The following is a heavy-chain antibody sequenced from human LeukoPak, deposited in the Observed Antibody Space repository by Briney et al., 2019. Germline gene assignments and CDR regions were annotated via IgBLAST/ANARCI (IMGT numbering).Heavy chain of an antibody. CDR3: ATHRRSGSGGSENAFEI. CDR2: IYDSGAT. Sequence: SETLSLTCTVSGDSTSSSTYYWDWIRQAPGKGLEWIGNIYDSGATHYNPSLKSRVTISGDTSKNQFSLKLNSVTAADTAIYYCATHRRSGSGGSENAFEIWGQGTMVTVSS. J-gene: IGHJ3*02. V-gene: IGHV4-39*01. CDR1: GDSTSSSTYY. D-gene: IGHD5-12*01.